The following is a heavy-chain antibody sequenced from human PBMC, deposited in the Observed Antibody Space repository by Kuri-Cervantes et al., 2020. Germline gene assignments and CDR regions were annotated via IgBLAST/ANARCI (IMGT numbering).Heavy chain of an antibody. J-gene: IGHJ6*03. D-gene: IGHD6-19*01. V-gene: IGHV1-2*04. CDR3: ARQVGDSSGWVYYYYMDV. CDR1: GYTFIGYY. CDR2: INPNSGGT. Sequence: SVNVSRKASGYTFIGYYMHGVRQAPGQGLEWMGWINPNSGGTNYAQKFQGWVNMTRDTSISTAYMELSRLRSDDTAVYYCARQVGDSSGWVYYYYMDVWGKGTTVTVSS.